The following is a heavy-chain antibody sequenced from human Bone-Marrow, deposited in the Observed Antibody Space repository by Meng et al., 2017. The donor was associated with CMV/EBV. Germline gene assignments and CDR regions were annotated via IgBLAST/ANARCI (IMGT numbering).Heavy chain of an antibody. CDR2: ISSSSSYI. D-gene: IGHD1-26*01. CDR3: ARDGLGGSYRSDAFVI. V-gene: IGHV3-21*01. CDR1: GFTFSSYS. Sequence: GESLKISCAASGFTFSSYSMNWVRQAPGKGLEWVSSISSSSSYIYYADSVKGRFTISRDNAKNSLYLQMNSLRAEDMAVYYCARDGLGGSYRSDAFVIWGQGTMVTVSS. J-gene: IGHJ3*02.